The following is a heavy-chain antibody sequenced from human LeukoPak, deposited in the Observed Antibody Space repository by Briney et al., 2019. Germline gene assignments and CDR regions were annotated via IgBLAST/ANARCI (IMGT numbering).Heavy chain of an antibody. CDR2: ISYDGSNK. D-gene: IGHD3-10*01. CDR1: GFTFSSYG. CDR3: AKVAVHGSDSFYYGMDV. J-gene: IGHJ6*02. Sequence: GGSLRLSCAASGFTFSSYGMHWVRQAPGKGLEWVAVISYDGSNKCYADSVKGRFTISRDNSKNTLYLQMNSLRAEDTAVYYCAKVAVHGSDSFYYGMDVWGQGTTVTVSS. V-gene: IGHV3-30*18.